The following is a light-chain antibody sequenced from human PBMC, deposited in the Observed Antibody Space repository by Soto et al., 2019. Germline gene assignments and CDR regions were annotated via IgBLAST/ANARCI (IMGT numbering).Light chain of an antibody. CDR3: SSYTNSSTHVV. J-gene: IGLJ2*01. Sequence: QSVLTQPASVSGSPGQSITMSCTGTGSDIGGYNYVSWYQQRPGKAPKLLIYEVSNRPSGVSDRFSGSKSGNTASLTISGLQAGDEATYHCSSYTNSSTHVVFGGGTQLTVL. CDR1: GSDIGGYNY. V-gene: IGLV2-14*01. CDR2: EVS.